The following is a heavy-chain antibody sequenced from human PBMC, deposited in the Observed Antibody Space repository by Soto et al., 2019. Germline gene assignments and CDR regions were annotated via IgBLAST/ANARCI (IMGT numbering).Heavy chain of an antibody. CDR3: ARAQYTGRYYDACEV. CDR1: GFSFSSYG. Sequence: GGSLSLSCAASGFSFSSYGMHWVRQAPGKGLDWVAVIWYDGSNKYYAESVKGRFTISRDNSKNTLYVQMNSLTVEDTAVYYCARAQYTGRYYDACEVWGQGTRVTVSS. CDR2: IWYDGSNK. V-gene: IGHV3-33*03. D-gene: IGHD1-26*01. J-gene: IGHJ3*01.